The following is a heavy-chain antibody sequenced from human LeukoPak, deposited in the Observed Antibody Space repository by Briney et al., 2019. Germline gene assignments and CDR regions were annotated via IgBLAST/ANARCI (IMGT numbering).Heavy chain of an antibody. CDR1: GFTFSSYG. Sequence: GGSLRLSCAASGFTFSSYGMHWVRQAPGKGLEWVAFIRYDGSNKYYADSVKGRFTISRDNSKNTLYLQMNSLRPEDTAVYYCARGGKIALAGTRSPQYFQHWGQGTLVTVSS. CDR3: ARGGKIALAGTRSPQYFQH. CDR2: IRYDGSNK. J-gene: IGHJ1*01. V-gene: IGHV3-30*02. D-gene: IGHD6-19*01.